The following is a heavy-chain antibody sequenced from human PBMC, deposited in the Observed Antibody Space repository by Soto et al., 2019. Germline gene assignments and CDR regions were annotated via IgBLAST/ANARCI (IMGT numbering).Heavy chain of an antibody. CDR2: ISGSAGST. CDR1: GFTFSSYA. Sequence: EVQLLESGGGLVQPGGSLRLSCAASGFTFSSYAMSWVRQAPGKGLEWVSTISGSAGSTYYADSVKGRFTISRDNSKNSLYLQMNSLRAEDTAVYYCANQIVSSDYWGQGTLVTVCS. J-gene: IGHJ4*02. CDR3: ANQIVSSDY. D-gene: IGHD5-12*01. V-gene: IGHV3-23*01.